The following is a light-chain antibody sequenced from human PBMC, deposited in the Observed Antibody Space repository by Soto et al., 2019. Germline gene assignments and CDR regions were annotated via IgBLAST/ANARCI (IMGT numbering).Light chain of an antibody. Sequence: QSALTQPASVSGSPGQSITISCTGTSSDVGGYNYVSWYQQHPGKAPKLMIYEVSNRPSGVSNRFSGSKSGNTASLTISGLQAEDEADYHCSSYTSSICVFGTGTKLTVL. CDR3: SSYTSSICV. CDR1: SSDVGGYNY. CDR2: EVS. V-gene: IGLV2-14*01. J-gene: IGLJ1*01.